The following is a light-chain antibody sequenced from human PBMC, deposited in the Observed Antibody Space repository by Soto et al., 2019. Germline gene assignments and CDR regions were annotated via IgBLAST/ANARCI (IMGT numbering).Light chain of an antibody. CDR1: QSVSSSY. V-gene: IGKV3-20*01. CDR3: QQYCSSPLFT. CDR2: GAS. J-gene: IGKJ3*01. Sequence: EIVLTQSPGTLSLSPGERATLSCRASQSVSSSYLAWFQQKPGQAPRLLIYGASGRATGIPDRFSGSGSGTDFPLTISRLEPEDFAVYYCQQYCSSPLFTFGPGTKVDIK.